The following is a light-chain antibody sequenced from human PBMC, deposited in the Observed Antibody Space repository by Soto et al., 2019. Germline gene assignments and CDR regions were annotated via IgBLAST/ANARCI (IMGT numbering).Light chain of an antibody. Sequence: QSVLTQPPSASGSPGQSVTISCTGTSSDVGGYNYVSWYQQYTGNVPKLMIYEVNKRPSRVPDRFSGSRSGNTASLTVAGLEAEDEADYYCTSYAGGNVVFGTGTKLTVL. CDR2: EVN. J-gene: IGLJ1*01. CDR1: SSDVGGYNY. CDR3: TSYAGGNVV. V-gene: IGLV2-8*01.